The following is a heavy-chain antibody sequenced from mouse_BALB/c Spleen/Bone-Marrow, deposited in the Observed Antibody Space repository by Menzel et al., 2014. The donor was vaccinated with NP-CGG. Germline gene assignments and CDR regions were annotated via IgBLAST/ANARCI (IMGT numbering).Heavy chain of an antibody. CDR2: IYPGNSDT. CDR1: GYTFSNYW. J-gene: IGHJ2*01. CDR3: TTLARNNFDY. Sequence: VQLQQSGTVLARPGAAVKMSCRASGYTFSNYWMHWVKQRPGQGLEWIGTIYPGNSDTTYSQNFKGKAKLTAVTSTSTAYMELSSLTNEDSAVYYCTTLARNNFDYWGQGTTLTVSS. V-gene: IGHV1-5*01. D-gene: IGHD3-1*01.